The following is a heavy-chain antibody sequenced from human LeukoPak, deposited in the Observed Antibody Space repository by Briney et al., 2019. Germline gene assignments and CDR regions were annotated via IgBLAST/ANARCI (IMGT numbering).Heavy chain of an antibody. CDR1: GYSFTTYW. CDR3: ARHERSFRGVIIDFDY. D-gene: IGHD3-10*01. Sequence: GESLKISCKGSGYSFTTYWIAWVRQMPGKGLEWMGMIYPGDTDTKYSPSFQGQVTISADKSISSAYLQWSSLKASDTAMYYCARHERSFRGVIIDFDYWGQGTLVTVSS. V-gene: IGHV5-51*01. J-gene: IGHJ4*02. CDR2: IYPGDTDT.